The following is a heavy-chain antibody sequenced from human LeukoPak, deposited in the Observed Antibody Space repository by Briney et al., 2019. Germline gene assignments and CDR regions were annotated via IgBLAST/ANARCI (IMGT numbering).Heavy chain of an antibody. CDR1: GYTFTGYY. CDR3: ARDLLVYYYGSGSYEGWGNWFDP. Sequence: GASVKVSCKASGYTFTGYYMHWVRQAPGQGLEWMGWINPNSGGTNYAQKFQGRVTMTRDTSISTAYMELSRLRSDDTAVYYCARDLLVYYYGSGSYEGWGNWFDPWGQGTLVTVSS. D-gene: IGHD3-10*01. V-gene: IGHV1-2*02. J-gene: IGHJ5*02. CDR2: INPNSGGT.